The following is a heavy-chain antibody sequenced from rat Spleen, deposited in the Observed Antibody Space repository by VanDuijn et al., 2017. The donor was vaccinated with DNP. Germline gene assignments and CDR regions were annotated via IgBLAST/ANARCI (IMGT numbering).Heavy chain of an antibody. D-gene: IGHD1-12*02. Sequence: QVQLKESGPGLVQPSQTLSLTCTVSGFSLTSNTVSWVRQPPGKGLEWIAAVSSGGSTYYNSALKPRLSISRDTSKSQVFLKMNSLQTEDTAMYFCARSDYHDGSHYYGYFDYWGQGVLVTVSS. J-gene: IGHJ2*01. CDR2: VSSGGST. CDR3: ARSDYHDGSHYYGYFDY. CDR1: GFSLTSNT. V-gene: IGHV2-6*01.